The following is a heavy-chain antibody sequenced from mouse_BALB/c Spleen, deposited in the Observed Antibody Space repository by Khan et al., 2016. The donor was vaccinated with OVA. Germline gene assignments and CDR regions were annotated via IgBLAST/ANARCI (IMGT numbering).Heavy chain of an antibody. D-gene: IGHD1-1*02. CDR1: GFTFSTYG. V-gene: IGHV5-6*01. CDR3: TRLAYYYNSDGFAY. Sequence: EVKLMESGGDLVKPGGSLKLSCAASGFTFSTYGMSWVRQNPDKRLEWVATISSGGSYTYYVDSVKGRFTISRDNAKNTLELQMSSLKSEDTAMYYCTRLAYYYNSDGFAYWGQGTLVTVSA. CDR2: ISSGGSYT. J-gene: IGHJ3*01.